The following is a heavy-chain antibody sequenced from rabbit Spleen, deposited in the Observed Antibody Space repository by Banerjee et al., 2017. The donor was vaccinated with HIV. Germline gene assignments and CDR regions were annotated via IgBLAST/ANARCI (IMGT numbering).Heavy chain of an antibody. V-gene: IGHV1S47*01. CDR3: ARDGAGGSYFAL. CDR1: GFDFSSYG. Sequence: QEQLVESGGGLVQPGGSLKLSCKASGFDFSSYGVSWVRQAPGKGLEWIGYIDPVFGITYYANWVNGRFPISSHNAQNTLFLQMTSLTAADTATYFCARDGAGGSYFALWGQGTLVTVS. D-gene: IGHD8-1*01. J-gene: IGHJ6*01. CDR2: IDPVFGIT.